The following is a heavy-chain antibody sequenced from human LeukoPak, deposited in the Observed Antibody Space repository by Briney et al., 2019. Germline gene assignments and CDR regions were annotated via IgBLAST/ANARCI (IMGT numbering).Heavy chain of an antibody. CDR1: GGSTSSGSYY. D-gene: IGHD4-23*01. CDR3: ARALRWPPGGYFDY. J-gene: IGHJ4*02. V-gene: IGHV4-61*02. Sequence: PSETLSLTCTVSGGSTSSGSYYWSWIRQPAGKGLEWIGRIYTSGSTNYNPSLKSRVTISVDTSKNQFSLKLSSVTAADTAVYYCARALRWPPGGYFDYWGQGTLVTVSS. CDR2: IYTSGST.